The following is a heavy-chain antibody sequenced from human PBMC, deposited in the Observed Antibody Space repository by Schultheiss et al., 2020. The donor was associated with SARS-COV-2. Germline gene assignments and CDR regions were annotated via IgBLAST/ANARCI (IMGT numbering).Heavy chain of an antibody. CDR1: GFTFSSYA. CDR3: ARAISYYYDSSGFDY. Sequence: GGSLRLSCAASGFTFSSYAMSWVRQAPGKGLEWVSYISSSGSTIYYADSVKGRFTISRDNAKNSLYLQMNSLRAEDTAVYYCARAISYYYDSSGFDYWGQGTLVTVSS. CDR2: ISSSGSTI. D-gene: IGHD3-22*01. V-gene: IGHV3-48*04. J-gene: IGHJ4*02.